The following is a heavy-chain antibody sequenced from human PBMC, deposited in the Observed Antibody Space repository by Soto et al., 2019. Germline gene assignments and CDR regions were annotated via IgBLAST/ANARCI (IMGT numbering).Heavy chain of an antibody. CDR1: GFTFSSYA. V-gene: IGHV3-23*01. D-gene: IGHD3-3*01. Sequence: PGGSLRLSCAASGFTFSSYAMSWVRQAPGKGLEWVSAISGSGGSTYYADSVKGRFTISRDNSKNTLYLQMNSLRAEDTAVYYCAKDNLGILITIFGVAPDAFDIWGQGTMVTVSS. CDR2: ISGSGGST. CDR3: AKDNLGILITIFGVAPDAFDI. J-gene: IGHJ3*02.